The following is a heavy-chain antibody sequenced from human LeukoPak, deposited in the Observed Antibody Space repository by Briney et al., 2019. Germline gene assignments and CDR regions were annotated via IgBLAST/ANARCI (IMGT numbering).Heavy chain of an antibody. CDR1: GGSISSYY. J-gene: IGHJ4*02. CDR2: IYTSGST. Sequence: SETLSLTCTVSGGSISSYYWSWIRQPPGKGLEWIGRIYTSGSTNCNPSLKSRVTISVDTSKNQFSLKLSSVTAADTAVYYCASQSYCSGGSCYSAVDYWGQGTLVTVSS. CDR3: ASQSYCSGGSCYSAVDY. D-gene: IGHD2-15*01. V-gene: IGHV4-4*08.